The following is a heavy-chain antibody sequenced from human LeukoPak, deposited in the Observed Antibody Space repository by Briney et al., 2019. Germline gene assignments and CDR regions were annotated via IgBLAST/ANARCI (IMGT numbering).Heavy chain of an antibody. V-gene: IGHV1-2*02. J-gene: IGHJ4*02. CDR3: ARGVAGTPLTDY. CDR1: GYTFTGYF. D-gene: IGHD6-19*01. Sequence: ASVKVSCKSSGYTFTGYFVHWVRQAPGQGLEWMRWINPNSGGTNYAQKFQGRVTMTRDTSISIAYMELSRLRSDDTAVYYCARGVAGTPLTDYWGQGTLVTVSS. CDR2: INPNSGGT.